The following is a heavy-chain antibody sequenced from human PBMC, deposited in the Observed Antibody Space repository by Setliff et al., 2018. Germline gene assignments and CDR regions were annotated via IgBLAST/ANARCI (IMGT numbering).Heavy chain of an antibody. CDR3: ARSPSSGAYWNPRPFYSDY. CDR1: GASISSGGYY. Sequence: PSETLSLTCTVSGASISSGGYYWTWIRQPAGKALEWIGLISPSGSTTYNPSLKSRVTISPDTSKNHFSPKVNSVTAADTALYYCARSPSSGAYWNPRPFYSDYWGQGTLVTVSS. D-gene: IGHD1-26*01. V-gene: IGHV4-61*02. CDR2: ISPSGST. J-gene: IGHJ4*02.